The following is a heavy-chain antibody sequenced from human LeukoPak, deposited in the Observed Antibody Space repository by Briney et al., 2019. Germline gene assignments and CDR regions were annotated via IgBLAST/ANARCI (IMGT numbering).Heavy chain of an antibody. CDR3: ARIRFYDGYDTHFDY. J-gene: IGHJ4*02. V-gene: IGHV4-59*11. CDR2: IHYSGTT. Sequence: RASETLSLTCTVSGGSISNHYWSWIRQPPGKRLEYIGYIHYSGTTNYSPSLKSRLTMSVDTPKNQFSLKLRSVTAADTAIYYCARIRFYDGYDTHFDYWGQGTLVTVSS. CDR1: GGSISNHY. D-gene: IGHD5-12*01.